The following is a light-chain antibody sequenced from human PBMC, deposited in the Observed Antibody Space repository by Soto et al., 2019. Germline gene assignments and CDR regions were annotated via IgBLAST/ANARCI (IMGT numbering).Light chain of an antibody. CDR3: CSYAGSGTYV. J-gene: IGLJ1*01. V-gene: IGLV2-23*02. Sequence: QSALTQPASVSGSPGQSITISCTGTSSDVGNYNLVSWYQQHPGKAPKLMIYEVSKRPSGVSNSFSGSKSGNTASLTISGLQAEDDADYYCCSYAGSGTYVFGIGTKVTVL. CDR1: SSDVGNYNL. CDR2: EVS.